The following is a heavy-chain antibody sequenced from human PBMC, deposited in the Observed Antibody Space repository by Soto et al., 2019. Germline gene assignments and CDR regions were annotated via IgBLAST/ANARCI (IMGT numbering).Heavy chain of an antibody. V-gene: IGHV1-69*13. CDR1: GGTFSSYA. Sequence: AASVKVSCKASGGTFSSYAISWVRQAPGQGLEWMGGIIPIFGTANYAQKFQGRVTITADESTSTAYMELSSLRSEDTAVYYCARDIELSSGWTAESYDTNNWFDPWGQGTLVTVSS. J-gene: IGHJ5*02. CDR3: ARDIELSSGWTAESYDTNNWFDP. CDR2: IIPIFGTA. D-gene: IGHD6-19*01.